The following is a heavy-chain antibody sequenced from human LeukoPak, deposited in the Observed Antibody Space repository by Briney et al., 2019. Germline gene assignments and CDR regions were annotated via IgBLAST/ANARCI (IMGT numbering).Heavy chain of an antibody. CDR3: ARVVVAATGYYYYGMDV. CDR2: IYYSGST. CDR1: GGSISSSSYY. J-gene: IGHJ6*02. V-gene: IGHV4-61*05. Sequence: PSETLSLTCTVSGGSISSSSYYWSWIRQPPGKGLEWIGYIYYSGSTNYNPSLKSRVTISVDTSKNQFSLKLSSVTAADTAVYYCARVVVAATGYYYYGMDVWGQGTTVTVSS. D-gene: IGHD2-15*01.